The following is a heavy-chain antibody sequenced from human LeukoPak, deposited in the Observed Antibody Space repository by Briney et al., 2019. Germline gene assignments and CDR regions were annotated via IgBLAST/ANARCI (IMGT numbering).Heavy chain of an antibody. Sequence: SETLSLTCAVYGGSFSGYYWSWIRQPPGKGLEWIGEINHSGSTNYNPSLKSRVTISVDTSKNQFSLKLSSVTASDTAVYYCARGRVTLGYNWFDPWGQGTLVTVSS. CDR3: ARGRVTLGYNWFDP. V-gene: IGHV4-34*01. J-gene: IGHJ5*02. D-gene: IGHD3-10*01. CDR2: INHSGST. CDR1: GGSFSGYY.